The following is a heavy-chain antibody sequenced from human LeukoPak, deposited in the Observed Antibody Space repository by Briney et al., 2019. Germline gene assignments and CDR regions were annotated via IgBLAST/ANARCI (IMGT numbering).Heavy chain of an antibody. CDR3: TRGGRNTSYYWYY. CDR1: ELTLSNYC. D-gene: IGHD1-26*01. Sequence: PGGSLRLSCAASELTLSNYCMTWVRQGPGKGLEGVATIKRDGTETYYVDSVRGRFTISRDNAENSVYLRMNSLRDEDTAVYYCTRGGRNTSYYWYYWGQGTLVTVSS. V-gene: IGHV3-7*01. J-gene: IGHJ4*02. CDR2: IKRDGTET.